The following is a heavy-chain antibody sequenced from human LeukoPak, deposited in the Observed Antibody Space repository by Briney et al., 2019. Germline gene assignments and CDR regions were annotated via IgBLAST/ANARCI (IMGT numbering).Heavy chain of an antibody. CDR2: ISPNSGAT. CDR1: GYTFNGYY. V-gene: IGHV1-2*02. D-gene: IGHD1-14*01. Sequence: ASVKDCCKAPGYTFNGYYMYWVRQAPGQGLEWMGWISPNSGATSYAQKFQGRLTLTRDTSINTDYMELSSLISDDTAVFYCARAPAPIKYNIDYWGQGTLVTVSS. CDR3: ARAPAPIKYNIDY. J-gene: IGHJ4*02.